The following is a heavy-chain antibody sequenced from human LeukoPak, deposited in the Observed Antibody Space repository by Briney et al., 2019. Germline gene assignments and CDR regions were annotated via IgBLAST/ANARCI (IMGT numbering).Heavy chain of an antibody. V-gene: IGHV3-74*01. CDR3: VRDFRSADY. CDR1: GFTFSTYC. Sequence: GGSLRLSCAASGFTFSTYCMHWVRQAPGRGPMWVSRICPDGTVTNYADSVKARFIISRDNARNTVYLQMNSLRVEDTAVYYCVRDFRSADYWGQGTLVTVSS. J-gene: IGHJ4*02. CDR2: ICPDGTVT.